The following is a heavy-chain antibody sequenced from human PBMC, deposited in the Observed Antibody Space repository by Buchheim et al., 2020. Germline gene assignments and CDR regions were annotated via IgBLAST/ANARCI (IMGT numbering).Heavy chain of an antibody. Sequence: QVQLQQWGAGLLKPSETLSLTCAVYGGSFSGYYWSWIRQPPGKGLEWIGEINHSGSTNYNPSLKSRVTISVDTSKNQFSLKLSSVTAADTAVHYCAGTSGYLWYYYMDVWGKGTT. J-gene: IGHJ6*03. CDR1: GGSFSGYY. D-gene: IGHD5-18*01. V-gene: IGHV4-34*01. CDR3: AGTSGYLWYYYMDV. CDR2: INHSGST.